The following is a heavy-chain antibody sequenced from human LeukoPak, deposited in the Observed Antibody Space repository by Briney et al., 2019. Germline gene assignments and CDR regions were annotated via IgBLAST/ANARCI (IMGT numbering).Heavy chain of an antibody. CDR2: IYHSGST. CDR1: SGSISSGGYS. J-gene: IGHJ3*01. Sequence: SQTLSLTCAVSSGSISSGGYSWSWIRQPPGKGLEWIGYIYHSGSTYYNPSLKSRVTMSVDRSKNQFSLRLSSVTAADTAVYYCARGPGYNAFDVWGQGTMVTVSS. CDR3: ARGPGYNAFDV. D-gene: IGHD6-13*01. V-gene: IGHV4-30-2*01.